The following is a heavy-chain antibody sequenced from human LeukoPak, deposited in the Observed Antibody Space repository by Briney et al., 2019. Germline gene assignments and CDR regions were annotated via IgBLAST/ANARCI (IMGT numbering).Heavy chain of an antibody. CDR2: IWYDGSNK. D-gene: IGHD6-19*01. J-gene: IGHJ4*02. V-gene: IGHV3-33*01. CDR1: GFTFRSYG. CDR3: ASLRRDSSGWYYFDY. Sequence: GGSLRLSCAASGFTFRSYGMHWVRQAPGKGLEWVAVIWYDGSNKYYADSVKGRFTISRDNSKNTLYLQMNSLRAEDTAVYYCASLRRDSSGWYYFDYWGQGTLVTVSS.